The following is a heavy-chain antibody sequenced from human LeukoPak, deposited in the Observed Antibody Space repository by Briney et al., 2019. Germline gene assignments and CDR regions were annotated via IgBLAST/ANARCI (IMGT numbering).Heavy chain of an antibody. Sequence: GGSLRLSCAASGFTFSSYWMSWVRQAPGKGLEWVANIKQDGSEKYYVDSVKGRFTISRDNAKNSLYLQMNSLRAEDTAVYYCARKGVIYYDSSGYPYYFDYWGQGTLVTVSS. D-gene: IGHD3-22*01. CDR3: ARKGVIYYDSSGYPYYFDY. CDR2: IKQDGSEK. J-gene: IGHJ4*02. V-gene: IGHV3-7*01. CDR1: GFTFSSYW.